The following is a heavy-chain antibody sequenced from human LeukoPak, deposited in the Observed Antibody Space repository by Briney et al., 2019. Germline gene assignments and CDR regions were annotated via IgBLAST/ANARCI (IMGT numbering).Heavy chain of an antibody. J-gene: IGHJ4*02. Sequence: GGSLRLSCAASGFTFSNAWMSWVRQAPGKGLEWVGRIKSKTDGGTTDYAAPVKGRFTISRDDSKNTLYLQMNSLRAEDTAVYYCARGGWGTGTDYWGQGTLVTVSS. CDR1: GFTFSNAW. D-gene: IGHD1-1*01. V-gene: IGHV3-15*05. CDR3: ARGGWGTGTDY. CDR2: IKSKTDGGTT.